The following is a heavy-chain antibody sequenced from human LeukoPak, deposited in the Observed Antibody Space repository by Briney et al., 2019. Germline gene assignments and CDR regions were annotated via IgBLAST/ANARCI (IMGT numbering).Heavy chain of an antibody. CDR2: INHSGST. V-gene: IGHV4-34*01. D-gene: IGHD6-13*01. J-gene: IGHJ5*02. CDR3: AQIGQQLPHWFDP. CDR1: GGSFSGYY. Sequence: SETLSLTCAVYGGSFSGYYWSWIRQPPGKGLEWIGEINHSGSTNYNPSLKSRVTISVDTSKNQFSLKLSSVTAADTAVYYCAQIGQQLPHWFDPWGQGTLVTVSS.